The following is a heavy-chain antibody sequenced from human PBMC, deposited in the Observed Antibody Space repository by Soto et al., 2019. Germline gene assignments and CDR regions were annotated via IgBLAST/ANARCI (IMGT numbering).Heavy chain of an antibody. CDR3: ARNGDYYFDF. CDR1: SGSVSSRNW. V-gene: IGHV4-4*02. J-gene: IGHJ4*02. D-gene: IGHD3-10*01. CDR2: IHLGGST. Sequence: QVQLQESGPGLVNPSGTLSLTCAVSSGSVSSRNWWSWVRQPPGEGLEWIGEIHLGGSTNYNPSLKSRVTLSIDKSKTQLTLKLNSVTAADTAVYHCARNGDYYFDFWGQGTLVTVSS.